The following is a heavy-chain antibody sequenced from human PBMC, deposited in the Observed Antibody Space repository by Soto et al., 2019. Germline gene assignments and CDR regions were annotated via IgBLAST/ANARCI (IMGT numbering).Heavy chain of an antibody. CDR3: ARQRTSVVTQAYFDV. Sequence: LSLTCAVYGGSFSGYYWGWIRQPPGKGLEWIGSIYYSGSTYYNPSLKSRVTISVDTSKNQFSLKLKSVTAADTALYFCARQRTSVVTQAYFDVWGPGSLVTVSS. CDR2: IYYSGST. CDR1: GGSFSGYY. D-gene: IGHD2-21*02. J-gene: IGHJ4*02. V-gene: IGHV4-39*01.